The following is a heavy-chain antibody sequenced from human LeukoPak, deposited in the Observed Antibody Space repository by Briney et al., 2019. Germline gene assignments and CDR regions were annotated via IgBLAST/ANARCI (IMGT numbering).Heavy chain of an antibody. D-gene: IGHD3-22*01. J-gene: IGHJ4*02. CDR1: GFTFSSYG. Sequence: GGSLRLSCAASGFTFSSYGMHWVRQAPGKGLEWVAVILYDGSNKYYADSVKGRFTISRDNSKNTLYLQMNSLRAEDTAVYYCAYDSSGYQTGVGYWGQGTLVTVSS. V-gene: IGHV3-30*18. CDR2: ILYDGSNK. CDR3: AYDSSGYQTGVGY.